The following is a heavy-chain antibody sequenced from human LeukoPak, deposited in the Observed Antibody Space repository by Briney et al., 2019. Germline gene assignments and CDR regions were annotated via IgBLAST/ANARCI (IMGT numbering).Heavy chain of an antibody. V-gene: IGHV4-59*12. CDR3: ARGSNWGDY. J-gene: IGHJ4*02. D-gene: IGHD7-27*01. CDR1: GGSISDYY. Sequence: SETRSLTCTVSGGSISDYYWSWIRQPPGKGLEWIGYFSNSGTTNQNPSLKSRVTMSVDTSKNQFSLKLSSVTAADTAVYYCARGSNWGDYWGQGTLVTVSS. CDR2: FSNSGTT.